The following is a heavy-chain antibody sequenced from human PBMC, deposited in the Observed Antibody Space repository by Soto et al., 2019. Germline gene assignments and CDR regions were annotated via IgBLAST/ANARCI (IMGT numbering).Heavy chain of an antibody. D-gene: IGHD6-19*01. J-gene: IGHJ4*02. CDR1: GFTFSSYA. CDR3: AREPQWLVRIDY. Sequence: EVQLLESGGGLVQPGGSLRLSCAASGFTFSSYAMSWVCQAPGTGLEWVSAISGSDGSTYYADSVKGRFTITREISKNTLYRQMNGLRAEDTAVYYCAREPQWLVRIDYWGQRTLVTV. V-gene: IGHV3-23*01. CDR2: ISGSDGST.